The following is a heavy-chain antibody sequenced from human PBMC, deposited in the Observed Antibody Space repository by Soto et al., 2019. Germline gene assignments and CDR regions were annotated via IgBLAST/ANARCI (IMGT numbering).Heavy chain of an antibody. J-gene: IGHJ4*02. D-gene: IGHD2-21*01. CDR1: GFSFTTYG. CDR3: EKDRGGGAVVPDY. V-gene: IGHV3-33*06. CDR2: IWYDGSNK. Sequence: QVQLVESGGGVVQPGRSLRLSCAASGFSFTTYGMHWVRQAPGEGLEWVAVIWYDGSNKYYADSVKGRFTISRDTSKKTLYLQMNTLRAEDTAVYYCEKDRGGGAVVPDYWGQGTLVTVSS.